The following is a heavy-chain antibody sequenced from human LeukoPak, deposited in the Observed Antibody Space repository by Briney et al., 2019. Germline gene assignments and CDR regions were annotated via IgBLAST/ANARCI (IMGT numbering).Heavy chain of an antibody. CDR2: IYYSGSP. D-gene: IGHD3-10*01. J-gene: IGHJ4*02. CDR3: ATSSGIGHEFDY. Sequence: SETLSLTCTISGGSISSYYWSWIRQPPGKGLELIGYIYYSGSPKYNPSLKSRVTISVDTFKNQFSLKLSSVTAADTAVYYCATSSGIGHEFDYWGQGTLVTVSS. CDR1: GGSISSYY. V-gene: IGHV4-59*01.